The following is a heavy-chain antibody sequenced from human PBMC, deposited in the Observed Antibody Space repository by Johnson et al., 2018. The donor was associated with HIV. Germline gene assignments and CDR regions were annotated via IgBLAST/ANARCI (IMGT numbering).Heavy chain of an antibody. V-gene: IGHV3-30*02. CDR2: IQYNGDNK. CDR3: AKETRDSRSAFDI. CDR1: GFSFSSYG. Sequence: QVQLVESGGGVVQPGGSLRLSCVASGFSFSSYGIHWVRQAPGKGLEWLTFIQYNGDNKYSTDSVKGRFTVARDNSKKSVHLQMNSLRTEDTAVYYCAKETRDSRSAFDIWGQGTMVTVSS. J-gene: IGHJ3*02. D-gene: IGHD3-22*01.